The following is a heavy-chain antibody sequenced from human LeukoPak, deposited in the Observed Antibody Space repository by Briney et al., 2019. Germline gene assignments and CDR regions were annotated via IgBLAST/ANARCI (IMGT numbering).Heavy chain of an antibody. CDR1: GFSVSNNY. J-gene: IGHJ3*02. D-gene: IGHD1-1*01. CDR2: IYSGGST. CDR3: ASNLGARNAFDI. V-gene: IGHV3-53*01. Sequence: GGSLRLSCAASGFSVSNNYMSWVRQPPGKGLGWVSVIYSGGSTYYADSVKGRFTISRDNSKNTLYLQVNSLRAEDTAVYYCASNLGARNAFDIWGQGTMVTVSS.